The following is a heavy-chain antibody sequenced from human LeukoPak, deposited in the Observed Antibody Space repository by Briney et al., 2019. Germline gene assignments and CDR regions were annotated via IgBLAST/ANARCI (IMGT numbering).Heavy chain of an antibody. CDR1: GFTFSNHA. CDR3: AKGRYPFDY. Sequence: GGSLRLSCAASGFTFSNHAMSWVRQAPEKGLEWVSAISGSGGSTYYADSVKGRFTISRDNSKNTLYLQMNSLRAEDTAVYYCAKGRYPFDYWGQGTLVTVSS. CDR2: ISGSGGST. V-gene: IGHV3-23*01. D-gene: IGHD1-26*01. J-gene: IGHJ4*02.